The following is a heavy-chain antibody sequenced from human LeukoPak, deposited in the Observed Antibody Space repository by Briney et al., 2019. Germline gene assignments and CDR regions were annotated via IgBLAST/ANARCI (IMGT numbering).Heavy chain of an antibody. J-gene: IGHJ4*02. CDR3: AKETASAAAGTFDY. CDR1: GYTFTGYY. CDR2: INPNSGGT. D-gene: IGHD6-13*01. V-gene: IGHV1-2*02. Sequence: ASVKVSCKASGYTFTGYYMHWVRQAPGQGLEWMGWINPNSGGTNYAQKFQGRITMTRDMSTSTVYMEVSSLRSEDTAVYYCAKETASAAAGTFDYWGQGTLVIVSS.